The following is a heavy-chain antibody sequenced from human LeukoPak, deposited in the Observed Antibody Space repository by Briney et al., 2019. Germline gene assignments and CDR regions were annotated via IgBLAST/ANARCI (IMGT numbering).Heavy chain of an antibody. J-gene: IGHJ4*02. D-gene: IGHD3-22*01. CDR1: GFTVSSNY. CDR3: ARFKGAYYDSGGYYFDY. Sequence: GGSLRLSCAASGFTVSSNYMSWVRQAPGKGLEWVSVIYSGGSTYYADSVKGRFTISRDNSKNTLYLQMNSLRAEDTAVYYCARFKGAYYDSGGYYFDYWGQGTLATVSS. CDR2: IYSGGST. V-gene: IGHV3-66*01.